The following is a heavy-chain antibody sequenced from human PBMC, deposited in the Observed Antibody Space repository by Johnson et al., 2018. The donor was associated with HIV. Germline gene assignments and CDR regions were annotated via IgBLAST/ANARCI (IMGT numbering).Heavy chain of an antibody. CDR1: GFTFSSYA. J-gene: IGHJ3*02. CDR2: IRYDGSNK. CDR3: ATLNGHAFDI. Sequence: QMQLVESGGGLVQPGGSLRLSCAASGFTFSSYAMSWVRQAPGKGLEWVAFIRYDGSNKYYADSVKDRFTISRDNSKNSLYLQMNSLRAEDTAVYYCATLNGHAFDIWGQGTMVTVSS. V-gene: IGHV3-30*02.